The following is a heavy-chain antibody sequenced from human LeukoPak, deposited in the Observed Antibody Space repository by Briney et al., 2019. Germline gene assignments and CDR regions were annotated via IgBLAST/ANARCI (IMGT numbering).Heavy chain of an antibody. CDR1: GFTFSDYY. Sequence: GGSLRLSCAASGFTFSDYYMSWIRQAPGKGLEWVSYIRSSGSTIYYADSVKGRFTISRDNAKNSLYLQMNSLRAEDTAVYYCARWSLAYDFWSGYSAHFDYWGQGTLVTVSS. D-gene: IGHD3-3*01. V-gene: IGHV3-11*01. CDR3: ARWSLAYDFWSGYSAHFDY. CDR2: IRSSGSTI. J-gene: IGHJ4*02.